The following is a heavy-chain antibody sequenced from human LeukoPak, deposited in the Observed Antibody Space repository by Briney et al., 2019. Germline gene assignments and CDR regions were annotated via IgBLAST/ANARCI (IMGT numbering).Heavy chain of an antibody. CDR2: ISGYNGNT. V-gene: IGHV1-18*01. D-gene: IGHD3-3*01. J-gene: IGHJ3*02. CDR1: GYTFTSYG. CDR3: ASAYDFWSGHSGSAFDI. Sequence: GASVKVACKASGYTFTSYGISWVRQAPGQGLEWMGWISGYNGNTNYAQKLQGRVTMTTDTYTSTAYMELRSLRSDDTAVYYCASAYDFWSGHSGSAFDIWGQGTMVTVSS.